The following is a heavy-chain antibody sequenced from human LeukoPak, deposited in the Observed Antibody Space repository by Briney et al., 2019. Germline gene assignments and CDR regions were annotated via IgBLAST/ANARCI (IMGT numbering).Heavy chain of an antibody. V-gene: IGHV3-7*01. Sequence: TGGSLRLSCAASGFTFTTYWMHWVRQAPGKGLEWVANIKQDGSEEYYVDSAKGRFTISRDNGKNSVYLQMNSLRAEDTAVYYCARDGGHGGDLDYWGQGTLVTVSS. CDR3: ARDGGHGGDLDY. J-gene: IGHJ4*02. CDR2: IKQDGSEE. D-gene: IGHD2-21*02. CDR1: GFTFTTYW.